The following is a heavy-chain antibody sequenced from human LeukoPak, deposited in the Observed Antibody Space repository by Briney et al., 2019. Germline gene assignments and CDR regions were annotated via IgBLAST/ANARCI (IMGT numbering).Heavy chain of an antibody. J-gene: IGHJ4*02. CDR3: AKDLHRTGTIDY. CDR1: GFTFDDYA. V-gene: IGHV3-43*02. D-gene: IGHD1-1*01. CDR2: ISGDAGST. Sequence: PGGTLRHSCAASGFTFDDYAMHWVRQAPGKGLEWVSLISGDAGSTYYADSVKGRFTISRDNSKNSLYLQMNSLRTEDTALYYCAKDLHRTGTIDYWGQGTLVTVSS.